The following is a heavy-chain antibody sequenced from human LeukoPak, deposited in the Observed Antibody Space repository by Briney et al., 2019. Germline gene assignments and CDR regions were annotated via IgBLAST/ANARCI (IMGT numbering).Heavy chain of an antibody. V-gene: IGHV3-7*01. CDR1: GFTFSSYW. J-gene: IGHJ4*02. CDR2: IKQDGSEK. Sequence: GGSLRLSCAASGFTFSSYWMSWVRQAPGKGLEWVANIKQDGSEKYYVDSVKGRFTISRDNAKNSLYLQMNSLRAEDTAVYYCASEGYCSGGSYRINPFGYWGQGTLVTVSS. CDR3: ASEGYCSGGSYRINPFGY. D-gene: IGHD2-15*01.